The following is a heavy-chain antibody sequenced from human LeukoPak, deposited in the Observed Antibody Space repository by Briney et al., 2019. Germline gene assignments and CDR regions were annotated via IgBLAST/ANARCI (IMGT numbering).Heavy chain of an antibody. V-gene: IGHV4-4*02. Sequence: KPSGTLSLTCTVPGDSINSLDLWSWVRQPPGKGLEWIGEMYLSGTTHSNPSVKSRVTISIDKSKNQFFLNLSSVTAADTAVYYCAGLVGRYSSGLYYYYFDYWGQGTLVTVSS. D-gene: IGHD3-22*01. CDR1: GDSINSLDL. CDR2: MYLSGTT. CDR3: AGLVGRYSSGLYYYYFDY. J-gene: IGHJ4*02.